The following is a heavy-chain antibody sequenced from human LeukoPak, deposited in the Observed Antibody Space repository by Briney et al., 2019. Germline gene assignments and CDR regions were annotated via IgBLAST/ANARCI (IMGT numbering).Heavy chain of an antibody. D-gene: IGHD3-22*01. J-gene: IGHJ4*02. CDR1: GFTFSSYA. CDR3: AKSLGNYYDSSGYFRYYFDY. V-gene: IGHV3-23*01. Sequence: PGGSLRLSCAASGFTFSSYAMSWVRQARGKGLEWVSAISGSGGSTYYADSVKGRFTISRDNSKNTLYLQMNSLRAEDTAVYYCAKSLGNYYDSSGYFRYYFDYWGQGSLVTVHS. CDR2: ISGSGGST.